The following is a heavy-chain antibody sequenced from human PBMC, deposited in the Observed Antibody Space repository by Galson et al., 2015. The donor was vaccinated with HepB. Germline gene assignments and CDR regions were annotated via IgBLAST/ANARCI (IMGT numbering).Heavy chain of an antibody. V-gene: IGHV2-5*02. J-gene: IGHJ5*02. D-gene: IGHD3-22*01. CDR1: GFSLSTSGVG. CDR2: IYWDDDK. Sequence: PALVKPTQTLTLTCTFSGFSLSTSGVGVGWIRQPPGKALEWLALIYWDDDKRYSPSLKSRLTITKDTSKNQVVLTMTNMDPVDTATYYCAHRRGDSSGWWFDPWGQGTLVTVSS. CDR3: AHRRGDSSGWWFDP.